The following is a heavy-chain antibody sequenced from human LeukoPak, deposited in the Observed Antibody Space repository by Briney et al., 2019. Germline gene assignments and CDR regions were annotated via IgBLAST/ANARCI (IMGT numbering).Heavy chain of an antibody. V-gene: IGHV1-69*13. CDR2: IVPIFGTA. Sequence: SVKVSCKTSGGTFSSYSISWVRQAPGQGLEWMGGIVPIFGTANYAQKFQGRVTITADESTSTGYMELSSLRSEDTAVYYCATSKDYSDSSGFARTLDYWGQGTLVTVSS. J-gene: IGHJ4*02. D-gene: IGHD3-22*01. CDR1: GGTFSSYS. CDR3: ATSKDYSDSSGFARTLDY.